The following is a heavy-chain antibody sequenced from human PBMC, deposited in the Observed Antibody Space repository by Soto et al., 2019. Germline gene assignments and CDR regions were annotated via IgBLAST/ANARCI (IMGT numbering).Heavy chain of an antibody. V-gene: IGHV4-30-4*02. Sequence: PSETLCLTCTVSGGSISSGDYYWSWIRQPPGKGLEWIGYSYYSGNTYYNPSLKSRVTISVDTSKNQFSLKLSSVTAADTAVYYCAREGAGSSSSSSYYYGMDVWGQGTTVTVSS. CDR2: SYYSGNT. J-gene: IGHJ6*02. CDR1: GGSISSGDYY. D-gene: IGHD6-6*01. CDR3: AREGAGSSSSSSYYYGMDV.